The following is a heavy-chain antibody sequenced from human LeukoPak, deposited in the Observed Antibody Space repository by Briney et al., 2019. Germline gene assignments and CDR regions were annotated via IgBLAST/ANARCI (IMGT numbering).Heavy chain of an antibody. Sequence: GGSLRLSCAASGLTFSNNWMGWVRQAPGKGLEWVANINPDGSDKYYVDSVKGRFTVSRDNAQRSLYLQMNSLTAEDSAVYYCGRWGLNAALDRWGQGSLVTVSS. CDR1: GLTFSNNW. D-gene: IGHD2-15*01. V-gene: IGHV3-7*01. CDR2: INPDGSDK. CDR3: GRWGLNAALDR. J-gene: IGHJ5*02.